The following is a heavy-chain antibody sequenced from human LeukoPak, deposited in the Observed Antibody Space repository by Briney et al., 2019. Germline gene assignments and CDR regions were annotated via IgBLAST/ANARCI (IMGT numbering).Heavy chain of an antibody. CDR2: ISYDGSNK. D-gene: IGHD4-17*01. CDR3: AKETGSAVGSTDFDY. V-gene: IGHV3-30-3*01. Sequence: PGRSLRLSCAASGFTFSSYAMHWVRQAPGKGLEWVAVISYDGSNKYYADSVKGRFTISRDNSKNTLYLQMNSPRAEDTAVYYCAKETGSAVGSTDFDYWGQGTLVTVSS. CDR1: GFTFSSYA. J-gene: IGHJ4*02.